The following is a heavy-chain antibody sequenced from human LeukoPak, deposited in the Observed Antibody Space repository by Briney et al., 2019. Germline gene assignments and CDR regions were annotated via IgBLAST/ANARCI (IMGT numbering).Heavy chain of an antibody. Sequence: PGGSLRLPCAASGFTFSDYNMRWIRQAPGKGLEWVSSISRSGSTKYYADSVKGRFTISRDNAKNSLFLQMNGLRAEDTAVYYCARVLRYCSGGNCYSGGLGYMDVWGKGTTVTISS. J-gene: IGHJ6*03. CDR1: GFTFSDYN. D-gene: IGHD2-15*01. V-gene: IGHV3-11*01. CDR2: ISRSGSTK. CDR3: ARVLRYCSGGNCYSGGLGYMDV.